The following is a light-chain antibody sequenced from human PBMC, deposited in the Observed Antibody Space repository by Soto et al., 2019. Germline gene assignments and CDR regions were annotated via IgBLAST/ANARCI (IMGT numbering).Light chain of an antibody. V-gene: IGLV2-14*03. CDR3: SSSKSVNLYV. Sequence: QSVLTQPASVSGSPGQSISISCTGTRSDVGGYEHVSWYQQHPGKVPRLIIFDVSSRPSGVSHRFSGSKSGDTASLTISGLQAEDEADYYCSSSKSVNLYVFGTGTKVTV. CDR1: RSDVGGYEH. J-gene: IGLJ1*01. CDR2: DVS.